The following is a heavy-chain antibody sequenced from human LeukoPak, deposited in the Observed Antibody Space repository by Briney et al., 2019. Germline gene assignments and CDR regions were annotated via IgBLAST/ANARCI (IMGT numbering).Heavy chain of an antibody. CDR2: INHSGST. Sequence: SETLSLTCAVYGGSFSGYYWSWIRQPPGKGLEWIGEINHSGSTNYNPSLKSRVTISVDTSKNQFSLKLSSVTAADTAVYYCARRAGRRPYYYYYMDVWGKGTTVTVSS. J-gene: IGHJ6*03. CDR3: ARRAGRRPYYYYYMDV. CDR1: GGSFSGYY. V-gene: IGHV4-34*01.